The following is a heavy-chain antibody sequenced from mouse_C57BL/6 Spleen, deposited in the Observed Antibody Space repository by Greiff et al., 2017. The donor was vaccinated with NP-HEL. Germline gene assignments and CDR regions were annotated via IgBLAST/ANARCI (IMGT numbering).Heavy chain of an antibody. CDR3: ARPFITTVVAHWYFEV. J-gene: IGHJ1*03. D-gene: IGHD1-1*01. CDR2: IYPGDGDT. CDR1: GYAFSSSW. Sequence: VKLQESGPELVKPGASVKISCKASGYAFSSSWMNWVKQRPGKGLEWIGRIYPGDGDTNYNGKFKGKATLTADKSSSTAYMQLSSLTSEDSAVYFCARPFITTVVAHWYFEVWGTGTTVTVSS. V-gene: IGHV1-82*01.